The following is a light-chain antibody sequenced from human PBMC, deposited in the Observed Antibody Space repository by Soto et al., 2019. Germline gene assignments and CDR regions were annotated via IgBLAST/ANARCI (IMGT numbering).Light chain of an antibody. J-gene: IGLJ2*01. CDR2: GNN. V-gene: IGLV1-40*01. CDR3: QSYDSSLSGSVV. Sequence: QAVVTQPPSVSGAPGQRVTISCTGSSSNIGAGYDVHWYQQLPGTAPKLLIYGNNNRPSRVPDRFSGSKSGTSASLAITGLQAEDETDYYCQSYDSSLSGSVVFGGGTKLTVL. CDR1: SSNIGAGYD.